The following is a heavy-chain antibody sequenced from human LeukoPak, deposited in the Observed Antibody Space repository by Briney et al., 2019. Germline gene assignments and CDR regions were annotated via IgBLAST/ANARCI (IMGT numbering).Heavy chain of an antibody. J-gene: IGHJ5*02. CDR2: IMFDGSGI. V-gene: IGHV3-43*01. CDR3: AKGTVTELQA. D-gene: IGHD1-7*01. CDR1: GFTFDEYA. Sequence: GESLRLSCAASGFTFDEYAMHWFRQTPGKRLEWVGLIMFDGSGIFYADSVKGRFAISRDNFKDSLYLQIHSLRIDDTALYYCAKGTVTELQAWGQGTLVTVSS.